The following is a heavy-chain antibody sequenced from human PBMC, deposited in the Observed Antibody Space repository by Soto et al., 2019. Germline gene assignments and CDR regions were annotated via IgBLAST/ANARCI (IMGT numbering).Heavy chain of an antibody. D-gene: IGHD3-3*01. CDR3: AKKLIRFLELGIDY. Sequence: QVQLVESGGGVVQPGRSLRLSCAASGFTFSSYGMHWVRQAPGKGLEWVAVISYDGSNKYYADSVKGRFTISRDNSENTLYLQMNSLRAEDTAVYYCAKKLIRFLELGIDYWGQGTLVTVSS. V-gene: IGHV3-30*18. J-gene: IGHJ4*02. CDR2: ISYDGSNK. CDR1: GFTFSSYG.